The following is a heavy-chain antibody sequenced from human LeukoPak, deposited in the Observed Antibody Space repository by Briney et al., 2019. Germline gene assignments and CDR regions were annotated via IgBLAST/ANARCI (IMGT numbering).Heavy chain of an antibody. CDR1: GYTLTELS. D-gene: IGHD1-1*01. Sequence: GASVKVSCKVSGYTLTELSMHWVRQAPGKGLEWMGWMNPNSGNTGYAQKFQGRATMTRNTSISTAYMELSSLRSEDTAVYYCARAGVVQPPDYWGQGTLVTVSS. CDR2: MNPNSGNT. V-gene: IGHV1-8*01. J-gene: IGHJ4*02. CDR3: ARAGVVQPPDY.